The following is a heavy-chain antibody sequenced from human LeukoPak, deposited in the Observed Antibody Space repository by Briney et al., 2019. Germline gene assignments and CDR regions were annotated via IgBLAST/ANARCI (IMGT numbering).Heavy chain of an antibody. J-gene: IGHJ4*02. D-gene: IGHD6-6*01. V-gene: IGHV1-18*01. Sequence: GASVKVSCKASGYTFTSYGISWVRQAPGQGLEWMGWISAYNGNTNYAQKLQGRVTMTTDTSTSTAYMELRSLRSDDTAVYYCARDMRYSSSSGLLDYWGQGTLVTVSS. CDR3: ARDMRYSSSSGLLDY. CDR1: GYTFTSYG. CDR2: ISAYNGNT.